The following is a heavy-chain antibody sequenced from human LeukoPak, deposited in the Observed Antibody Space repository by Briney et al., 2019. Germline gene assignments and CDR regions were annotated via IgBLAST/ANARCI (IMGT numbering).Heavy chain of an antibody. Sequence: PGGSLRLSCAASGFTFSNYEMHWVRQGIGKGLEWVSAIGTAGETYYPGSVKGRFTISRENAKNSLYLQMNSLRAGDTAVYYCARYCGSTSCYSGDAFDIWGQGTMVTVSS. CDR3: ARYCGSTSCYSGDAFDI. CDR2: IGTAGET. V-gene: IGHV3-13*01. J-gene: IGHJ3*02. D-gene: IGHD2-2*01. CDR1: GFTFSNYE.